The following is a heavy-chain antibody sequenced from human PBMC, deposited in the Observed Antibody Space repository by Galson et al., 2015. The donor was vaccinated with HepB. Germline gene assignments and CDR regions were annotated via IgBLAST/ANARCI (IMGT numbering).Heavy chain of an antibody. CDR3: ARVADYYDSSGYDAFDI. CDR2: IYYSGST. Sequence: SETLSLTCTVSGGSISSYYWSWIRQPPGKGLEWIGYIYYSGSTNYNPSLKSRVTISVDTSKNQFSLKLSSVTAADTAVYYCARVADYYDSSGYDAFDIWGQGTMVTVSS. D-gene: IGHD3-22*01. J-gene: IGHJ3*02. V-gene: IGHV4-59*01. CDR1: GGSISSYY.